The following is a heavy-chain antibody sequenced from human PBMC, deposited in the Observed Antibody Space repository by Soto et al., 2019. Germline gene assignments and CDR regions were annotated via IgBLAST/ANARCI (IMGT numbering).Heavy chain of an antibody. J-gene: IGHJ6*02. D-gene: IGHD5-12*01. CDR1: GGSFSGYY. V-gene: IGHV4-34*01. CDR3: AKRMATKSYYYYGMDV. CDR2: INHSGST. Sequence: SETLSLTCAVYGGSFSGYYWTWIRQPPGTGLEWIGEINHSGSTNYNPSLKSRVTISVDTSKNQFPLKLTSVTAADTAVYYCAKRMATKSYYYYGMDVWGQGTTVTVSS.